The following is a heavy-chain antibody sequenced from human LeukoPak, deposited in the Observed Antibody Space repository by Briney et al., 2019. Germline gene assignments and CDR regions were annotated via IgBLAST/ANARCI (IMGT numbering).Heavy chain of an antibody. V-gene: IGHV3-30*11. D-gene: IGHD4-17*01. J-gene: IGHJ4*02. CDR1: GFALNTQA. Sequence: PGRSLRLSCVASGFALNTQAMHWGSQAPGKGLGRLAVISLDGSSIYDADSVRGRITISRDNSKTTLFLQRSSLRGEDTAVYYSARDRGKLRYLHLWGQGTLLTVSS. CDR2: ISLDGSSI. CDR3: ARDRGKLRYLHL.